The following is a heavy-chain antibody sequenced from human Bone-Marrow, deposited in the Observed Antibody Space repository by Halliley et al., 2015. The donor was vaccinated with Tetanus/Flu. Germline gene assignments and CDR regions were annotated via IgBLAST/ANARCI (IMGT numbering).Heavy chain of an antibody. CDR3: ARDDDTKSHFSQFNY. D-gene: IGHD3-3*02. Sequence: AVIWFDGRRTDYAESVRGRFTISRDTSMNTVFLQMNSLRAEDTALYFCARDDDTKSHFSQFNYWGQGALVTVSS. V-gene: IGHV3-33*01. CDR2: IWFDGRRT. J-gene: IGHJ4*02.